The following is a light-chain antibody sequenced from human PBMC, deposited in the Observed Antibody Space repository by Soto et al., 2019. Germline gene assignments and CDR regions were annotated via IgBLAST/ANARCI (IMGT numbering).Light chain of an antibody. J-gene: IGLJ1*01. CDR3: SSYAGSTPYV. CDR2: EVT. Sequence: QSVLTQPPSASGSPGQSVTISCTGTSRDVGCYNYDSWYQQHPGKAPKLMIYEVTKRPSGVPDRFSGSKSGNTASLTVSGLQAEDEADYYCSSYAGSTPYVFGTGTKVTVL. CDR1: SRDVGCYNY. V-gene: IGLV2-8*01.